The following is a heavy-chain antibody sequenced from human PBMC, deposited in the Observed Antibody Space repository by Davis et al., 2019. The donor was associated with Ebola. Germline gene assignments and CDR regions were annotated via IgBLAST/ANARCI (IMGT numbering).Heavy chain of an antibody. J-gene: IGHJ4*02. CDR1: GDTFSSFG. CDR2: ISAYNGNT. D-gene: IGHD6-6*01. Sequence: ASVKVSCKTSGDTFSSFGIGWVRQAPGQGLEWMGWISAYNGNTNYAQKLQGRVTMTTDTSTSTAYMELRSLRSDDTAVYYCARDGVVLPWGAARQPTLDWGQGTLVTVSS. V-gene: IGHV1-18*01. CDR3: ARDGVVLPWGAARQPTLD.